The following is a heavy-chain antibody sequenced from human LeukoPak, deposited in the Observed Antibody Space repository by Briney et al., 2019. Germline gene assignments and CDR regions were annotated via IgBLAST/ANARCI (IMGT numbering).Heavy chain of an antibody. D-gene: IGHD6-19*01. CDR2: ISGNGGST. CDR1: QFNFNKFG. Sequence: GGSLRLSCATSQFNFNKFGMTWVRQAPGKGLEWVSSISGNGGSTQYADSVQGRFAISRDNSKNTLYLQMNSLRAEDTAVYYCAKGGVAVAASDDAFDIWGQGTMVTVSS. V-gene: IGHV3-23*01. CDR3: AKGGVAVAASDDAFDI. J-gene: IGHJ3*02.